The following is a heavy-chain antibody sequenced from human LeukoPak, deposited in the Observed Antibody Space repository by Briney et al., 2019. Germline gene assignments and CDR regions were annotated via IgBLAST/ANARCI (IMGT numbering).Heavy chain of an antibody. CDR1: GFTFSGYA. Sequence: PGGSLRLSCAASGFTFSGYAMSWVRQAPGKGLEWVSAISGSGGSTYYADSVKGRFTISRDNSKNTLYLQMNSLRAEDAAVHYCAKDTDYYGSGSYSDPWGQGTLVTVSS. CDR3: AKDTDYYGSGSYSDP. J-gene: IGHJ5*02. V-gene: IGHV3-23*01. D-gene: IGHD3-10*01. CDR2: ISGSGGST.